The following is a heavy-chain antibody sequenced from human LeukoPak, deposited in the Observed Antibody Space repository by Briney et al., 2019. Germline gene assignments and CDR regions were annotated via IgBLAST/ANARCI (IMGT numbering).Heavy chain of an antibody. J-gene: IGHJ6*02. Sequence: ASVKVSCKASGGTFSSYAISWVRQAPGQGLEWMGWISAYNGNTNYAQKLQGRVTMTTDTSTSTAYMELRSLRSDDTAVYYCARADERYYDFWSGWAHYGMDVWGQGTTVTVSS. CDR2: ISAYNGNT. D-gene: IGHD3-3*01. V-gene: IGHV1-18*01. CDR3: ARADERYYDFWSGWAHYGMDV. CDR1: GGTFSSYA.